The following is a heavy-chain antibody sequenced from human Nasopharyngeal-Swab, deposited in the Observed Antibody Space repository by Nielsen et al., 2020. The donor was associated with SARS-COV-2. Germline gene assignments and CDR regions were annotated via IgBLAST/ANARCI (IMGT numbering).Heavy chain of an antibody. CDR1: GYIFTDYY. CDR3: ARALSARTTFNCLGP. D-gene: IGHD4-17*01. J-gene: IGHJ5*02. Sequence: ASVKVSCKTSGYIFTDYYIHWVRQAPRQGLEWMGRIDPNTGGTSSAQIFQGRVTMTRDTSISTVYIEVTSLTSDDTAVYYCARALSARTTFNCLGPWGQGTLVTVSS. CDR2: IDPNTGGT. V-gene: IGHV1-2*06.